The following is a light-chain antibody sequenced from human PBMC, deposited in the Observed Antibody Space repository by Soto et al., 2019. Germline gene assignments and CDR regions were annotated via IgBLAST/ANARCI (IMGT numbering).Light chain of an antibody. J-gene: IGKJ2*01. CDR3: LQDYTTPYT. V-gene: IGKV1-27*01. Sequence: DIRVTQSPSSLSASVGDRVTITCRASQGIDNGLSWYQPKPGQAPTLLMYAASTLQSRFPSRFSGSGSGADVTLTISSLQPEDVATYYCLQDYTTPYTFGQGTKLEIK. CDR1: QGIDNG. CDR2: AAS.